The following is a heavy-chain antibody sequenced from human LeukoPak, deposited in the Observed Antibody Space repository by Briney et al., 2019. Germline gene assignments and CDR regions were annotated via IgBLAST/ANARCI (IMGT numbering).Heavy chain of an antibody. V-gene: IGHV1-69*05. CDR3: ASGGLRYDYSLPNWFDP. D-gene: IGHD4-11*01. CDR2: IIPIFGTA. CDR1: GGTFSSYA. J-gene: IGHJ5*02. Sequence: SVKVSCKASGGTFSSYAISWVRQAPGQGLEWMGGIIPIFGTANYAQKFQGRVTITTDESTSTAYMELSSLRSEDTAVYYCASGGLRYDYSLPNWFDPWGQGTLVTVSP.